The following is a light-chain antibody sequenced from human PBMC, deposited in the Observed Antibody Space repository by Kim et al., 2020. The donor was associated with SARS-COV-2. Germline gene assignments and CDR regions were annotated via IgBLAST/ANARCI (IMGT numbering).Light chain of an antibody. J-gene: IGLJ3*02. CDR3: ASWDDSLSGQV. CDR1: NSNLGNNF. Sequence: QTFPISCSVSNSNLGNNFFTWYQQLPGAAPKLVIYRNHERPSGVPDRFSGSKSGTSASLVISGVRSGDGGDYYCASWDDSLSGQVFGGGTKVTVL. V-gene: IGLV1-47*01. CDR2: RNH.